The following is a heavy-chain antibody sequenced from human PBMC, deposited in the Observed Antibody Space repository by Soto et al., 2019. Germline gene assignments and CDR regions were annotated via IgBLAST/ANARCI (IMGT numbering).Heavy chain of an antibody. D-gene: IGHD1-7*01. CDR2: IYYSGST. J-gene: IGHJ3*02. CDR3: ARDRWEWELELLDI. CDR1: GGSISSGDYY. Sequence: SETLSLTCTVSGGSISSGDYYWSWIRQPPGKGLEWIGYIYYSGSTYYNPSLKSRVTISVDTSKNQFSLKLSSVTAADTAVYYCARDRWEWELELLDIWGQGTMVTVSS. V-gene: IGHV4-30-4*01.